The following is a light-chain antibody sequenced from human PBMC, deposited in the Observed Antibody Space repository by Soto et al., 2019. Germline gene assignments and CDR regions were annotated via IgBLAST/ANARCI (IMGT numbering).Light chain of an antibody. CDR3: QQRSNWPT. CDR2: DAS. Sequence: IVLTQSPATVSLSPGERATLSCRASQSVSNYLAWYPHKPGQAPRRRMYDASNRVTGIPARFSGSGSGTDFTLTISSLEPEEFAVYYCQQRSNWPTFGQGTKVDIK. J-gene: IGKJ1*01. V-gene: IGKV3-11*01. CDR1: QSVSNY.